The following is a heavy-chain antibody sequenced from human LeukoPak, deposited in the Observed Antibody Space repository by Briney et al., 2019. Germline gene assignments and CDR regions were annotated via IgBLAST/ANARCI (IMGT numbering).Heavy chain of an antibody. CDR3: ARTLLNWGLNY. J-gene: IGHJ4*02. D-gene: IGHD7-27*01. V-gene: IGHV3-11*03. CDR2: ISSSSDYT. CDR1: GFTFSDYY. Sequence: PGGSLRLSCAASGFTFSDYYMSWIRQAPGKGLEWVSYISSSSDYTKYADSVRGRFTISRDNAKNALYLQMYSLRVEDTAVYYCARTLLNWGLNYWGQGTLVTVSS.